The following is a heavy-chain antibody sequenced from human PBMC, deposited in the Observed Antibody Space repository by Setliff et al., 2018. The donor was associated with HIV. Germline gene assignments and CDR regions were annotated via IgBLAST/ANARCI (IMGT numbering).Heavy chain of an antibody. J-gene: IGHJ6*02. Sequence: PGESLKISCKGSGYSFSTYWIAWVRQMPGRGLEVMGLIYPDDSDARYNPSFQGQVTISVDKSINTAYLQWSSLKASDTAMYYCARGSSSVNYYHYGLDVWGQGTTVTVSS. V-gene: IGHV5-51*01. CDR1: GYSFSTYW. CDR3: ARGSSSVNYYHYGLDV. CDR2: IYPDDSDA. D-gene: IGHD3-10*01.